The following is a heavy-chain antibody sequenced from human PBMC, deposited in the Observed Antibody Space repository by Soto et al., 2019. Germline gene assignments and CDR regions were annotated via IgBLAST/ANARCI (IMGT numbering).Heavy chain of an antibody. J-gene: IGHJ3*02. CDR3: ARPSSKAEPNAFDI. CDR2: IYYSGST. CDR1: GGSVSSGNYY. V-gene: IGHV4-61*01. D-gene: IGHD6-13*01. Sequence: SETLSLTCTVSGGSVSSGNYYWNWIRQTPGKGLEWIGYIYYSGSTNYNPSLKSRVTISVDTSKNQFSLKLSSVTAADTAVYYCARPSSKAEPNAFDIWGQGTMVTVSS.